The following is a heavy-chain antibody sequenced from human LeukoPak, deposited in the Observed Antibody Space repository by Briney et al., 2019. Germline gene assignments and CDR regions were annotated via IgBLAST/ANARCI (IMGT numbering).Heavy chain of an antibody. D-gene: IGHD4-17*01. CDR2: IWYDGSTK. CDR1: GFTFSSYG. V-gene: IGHV3-33*01. Sequence: GGSLRLSCAASGFTFSSYGMHWVRQAPGKGLEWVAVIWYDGSTKYYADSVKGRFTISRDNSKNTLYLQMNTLRAEDTAVYYCARDPYGDYLPDYWGQGTLVTDSS. J-gene: IGHJ4*02. CDR3: ARDPYGDYLPDY.